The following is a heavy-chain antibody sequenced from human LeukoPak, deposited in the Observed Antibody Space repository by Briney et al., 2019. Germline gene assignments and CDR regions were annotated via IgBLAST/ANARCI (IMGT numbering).Heavy chain of an antibody. Sequence: PSETLSLTCAVYGGSFSGYYWSWIRQPPGKGLEWIGEINHSGSTNYNPSLKSRVTMSVDTSKNQFSLKLSSVTAADTAVYYCALRPLAGAAAGTSYFDYWGQGTLVTVSS. CDR3: ALRPLAGAAAGTSYFDY. CDR2: INHSGST. CDR1: GGSFSGYY. V-gene: IGHV4-34*01. J-gene: IGHJ4*02. D-gene: IGHD6-13*01.